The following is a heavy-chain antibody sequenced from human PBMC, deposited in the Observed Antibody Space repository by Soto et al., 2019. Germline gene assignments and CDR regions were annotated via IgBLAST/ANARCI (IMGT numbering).Heavy chain of an antibody. J-gene: IGHJ5*02. V-gene: IGHV4-31*03. CDR2: IYYSGST. D-gene: IGHD5-18*01. Sequence: SETLSLTCTVSGGSISSGGYYWSWIRQHPGKGLEWIGYIYYSGSTYYNPSLKSRVTISVDTSKNQFSLKLSSVTAADTAVYYCARGFVYSYGQSYNWFDPWGQGTLVTVSS. CDR1: GGSISSGGYY. CDR3: ARGFVYSYGQSYNWFDP.